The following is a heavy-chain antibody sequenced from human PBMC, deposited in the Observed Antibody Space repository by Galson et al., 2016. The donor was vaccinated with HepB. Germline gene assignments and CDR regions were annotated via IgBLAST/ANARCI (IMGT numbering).Heavy chain of an antibody. Sequence: ETLSLTCTVSGASVSSSNCYWGWIRQPPGKGLEWLASVSYSGTTDYKPSLRSRLTISADPSKNHFSLSLSSVTGADTALYYCARTLSPTNQYFFNSLGQGTLVPVPS. J-gene: IGHJ4*02. CDR1: GASVSSSNCY. CDR2: VSYSGTT. V-gene: IGHV4-39*02. CDR3: ARTLSPTNQYFFNS. D-gene: IGHD1-14*01.